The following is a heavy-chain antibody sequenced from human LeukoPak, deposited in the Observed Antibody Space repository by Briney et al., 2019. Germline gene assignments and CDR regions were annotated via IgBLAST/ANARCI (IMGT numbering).Heavy chain of an antibody. D-gene: IGHD3-9*01. Sequence: GGSLRLSCAASGFTFSNAWMIWVRQAPGKGLEWVGRIKSKTDGGTTDYAAPVKGRFTISRDNSKNTLYLQMNSLRAEDTAVYYCAKVAYYEILKSWFDYWGQGTLVTVSS. CDR1: GFTFSNAW. J-gene: IGHJ4*02. CDR2: IKSKTDGGTT. V-gene: IGHV3-15*01. CDR3: AKVAYYEILKSWFDY.